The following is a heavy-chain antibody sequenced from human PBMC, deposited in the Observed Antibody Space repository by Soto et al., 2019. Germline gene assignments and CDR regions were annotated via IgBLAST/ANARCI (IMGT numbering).Heavy chain of an antibody. CDR2: ISSTTNYI. J-gene: IGHJ4*02. CDR3: ARESEDLTSNFDY. Sequence: GSLRLSCAASGFTFTRYSMSWVRQAAGKGLEWVSSISSTTNYIYYGDSMKGRFTISRDNAKNSLYLEMNSLRAEDTAVYYCARESEDLTSNFDYWGQGTLVTVSS. V-gene: IGHV3-21*06. CDR1: GFTFTRYS.